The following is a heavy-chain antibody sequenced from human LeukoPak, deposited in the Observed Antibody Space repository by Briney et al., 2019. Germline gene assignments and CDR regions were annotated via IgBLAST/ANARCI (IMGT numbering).Heavy chain of an antibody. CDR2: INSDGSST. CDR3: ARDPRATGVVVAATSLDY. V-gene: IGHV3-74*01. D-gene: IGHD2-15*01. Sequence: PGGSLRLSCAASGFTFSSYWMHWVRQAPGKGLVWVSRINSDGSSTSYADSVKGRFTISRDNAKNTLYLQMNNLRAEDTAVYYCARDPRATGVVVAATSLDYWGQGTLVTVSS. J-gene: IGHJ4*02. CDR1: GFTFSSYW.